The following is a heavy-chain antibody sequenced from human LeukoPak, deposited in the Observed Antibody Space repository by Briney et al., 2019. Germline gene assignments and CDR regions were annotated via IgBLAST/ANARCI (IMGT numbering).Heavy chain of an antibody. D-gene: IGHD2-2*01. CDR3: AREDLPASGPFDY. CDR1: GPTLSSYS. Sequence: GGSLRLSCAASGPTLSSYSMTWVRQAPGKGLEWVSSISSSGTTIHYANSVEGRCTISRDNANNSLFLQMNSLRVEDSAIYYCAREDLPASGPFDYWGQGTLVTVSS. CDR2: ISSSGTTI. J-gene: IGHJ4*02. V-gene: IGHV3-21*06.